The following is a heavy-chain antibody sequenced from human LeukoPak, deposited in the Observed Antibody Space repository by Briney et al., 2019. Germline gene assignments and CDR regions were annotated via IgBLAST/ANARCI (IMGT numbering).Heavy chain of an antibody. CDR2: ITISGGAT. D-gene: IGHD3-10*01. CDR1: GFAFSNYP. Sequence: PGGSLRHSCAASGFAFSNYPMSWVRQAPGKGLEWVSAITISGGATYYTDYVRGRFTIYRDDSKRTLYLKINSLRADDTAVYYCAKSGRPAHFDSWGQGSLVTVSS. J-gene: IGHJ4*02. V-gene: IGHV3-23*01. CDR3: AKSGRPAHFDS.